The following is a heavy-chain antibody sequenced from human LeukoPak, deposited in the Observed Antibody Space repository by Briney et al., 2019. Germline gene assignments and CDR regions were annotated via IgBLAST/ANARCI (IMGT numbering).Heavy chain of an antibody. V-gene: IGHV3-30*07. D-gene: IGHD1-26*01. CDR2: ISYDGSNK. CDR1: GFTFSSYA. J-gene: IGHJ6*03. CDR3: ARGPLATNYYYYMDV. Sequence: PGGSLRLSCAASGFTFSSYAMHWVRQAPGKGLEWVAVISYDGSNKYYADSVKGRFTISRDNSKNTLYLQMNSLRAEDTAVYYCARGPLATNYYYYMDVWGKGTTVTVSS.